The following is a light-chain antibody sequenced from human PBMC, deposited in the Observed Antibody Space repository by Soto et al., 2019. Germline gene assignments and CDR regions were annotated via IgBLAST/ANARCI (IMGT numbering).Light chain of an antibody. CDR1: QSVLYSSNNKNY. V-gene: IGKV4-1*01. CDR2: WAS. Sequence: DIVMTQSPDSLAVSLGERATINCKSSQSVLYSSNNKNYLAWYQQKPGQPPKALIYWASTRESGVPDRFSGSGSGTDFTLTISSLKAEDVAVYYCQQYYTSPITFGQGTRLEIK. CDR3: QQYYTSPIT. J-gene: IGKJ5*01.